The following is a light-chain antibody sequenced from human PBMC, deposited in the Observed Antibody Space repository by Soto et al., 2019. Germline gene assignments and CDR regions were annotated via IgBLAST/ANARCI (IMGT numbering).Light chain of an antibody. Sequence: EIQMNRKPSCLSASVGDRVVITCRARQSISNHSNPYQQKPGKPPKLLIFAASSLQSGVPSRCIGSRAGLYFTLTISSLQPEDVSADCCQQRCRSPPTFGPGTKVDI. V-gene: IGKV1-39*01. J-gene: IGKJ1*01. CDR3: QQRCRSPPT. CDR1: QSISNH. CDR2: AAS.